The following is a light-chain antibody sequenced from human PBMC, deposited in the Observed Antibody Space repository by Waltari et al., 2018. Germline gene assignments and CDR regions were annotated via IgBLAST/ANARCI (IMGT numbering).Light chain of an antibody. CDR3: CSYAGSFTWV. V-gene: IGLV2-11*01. CDR1: NSDVGGYKY. CDR2: DVY. J-gene: IGLJ1*01. Sequence: SALTQPRSVSGSPGQSVTISCTGTNSDVGGYKYVSWYQQHPDKAPRLIIYDVYTRPSGVPNRFSGSKSANTASLTISGLQSEDEADYYCCSYAGSFTWVFGTGTKVTVL.